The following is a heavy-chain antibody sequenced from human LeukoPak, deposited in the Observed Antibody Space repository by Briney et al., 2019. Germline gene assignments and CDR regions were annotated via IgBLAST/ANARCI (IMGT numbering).Heavy chain of an antibody. CDR2: INPKSGAT. V-gene: IGHV1-2*02. CDR1: GYTFTGYY. Sequence: ASVKVSCKASGYTFTGYYMHWVRQAPGQGLEWMGWINPKSGATNLAQKFQGRVTMTRDMSTSTVYMELSSLRSEDTAVYYCARGPGGRSGYYPLEDYYYYYYMDVWGKGTTVTVSS. D-gene: IGHD3-22*01. CDR3: ARGPGGRSGYYPLEDYYYYYYMDV. J-gene: IGHJ6*03.